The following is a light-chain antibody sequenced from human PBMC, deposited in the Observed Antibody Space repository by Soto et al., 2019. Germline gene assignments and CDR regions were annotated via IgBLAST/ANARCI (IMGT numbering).Light chain of an antibody. J-gene: IGKJ1*01. CDR2: KAS. Sequence: TQSPSSLSASIGDRVTITCRASQSISAWLAWYQQKPGKAPRLLIYKASALESGVPSRFSGSGSGTDFTLTISSLQPDDFATYYCQQFNTYPWTFGQGTKVDIK. V-gene: IGKV1-5*03. CDR1: QSISAW. CDR3: QQFNTYPWT.